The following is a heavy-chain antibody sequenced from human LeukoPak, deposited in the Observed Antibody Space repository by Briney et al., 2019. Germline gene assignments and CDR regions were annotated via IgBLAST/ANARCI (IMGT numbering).Heavy chain of an antibody. V-gene: IGHV5-51*01. CDR2: IYPGDPDT. Sequence: GESLKISCKGSGYSFTSYWIGWVRQMPGKGLEWMGIIYPGDPDTRYSPSFQGQVTISADKSISTAYLQWSSLEASDTAMYYCARLGGTRGYSSGWYLDYWGQGTLVTVSS. D-gene: IGHD6-13*01. J-gene: IGHJ4*02. CDR3: ARLGGTRGYSSGWYLDY. CDR1: GYSFTSYW.